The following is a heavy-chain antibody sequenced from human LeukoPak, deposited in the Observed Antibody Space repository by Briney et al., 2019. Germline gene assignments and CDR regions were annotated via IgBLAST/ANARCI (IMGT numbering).Heavy chain of an antibody. D-gene: IGHD2-2*01. J-gene: IGHJ4*02. CDR3: ARVGFTTSWSNFDY. V-gene: IGHV1-2*06. CDR2: INANGGDT. Sequence: ASVKVSCKAAGYNFPAYFIHWVRQAPGQGLEWMGRINANGGDTNYAQKFQGRVTMAGDTSISTAYMELSSLISDDTAVYYCARVGFTTSWSNFDYWGQGTLVTVSS. CDR1: GYNFPAYF.